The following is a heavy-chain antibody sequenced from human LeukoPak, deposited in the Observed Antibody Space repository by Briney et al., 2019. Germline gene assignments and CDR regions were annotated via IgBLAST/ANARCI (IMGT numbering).Heavy chain of an antibody. CDR3: ARDRYSSAWYEE. D-gene: IGHD6-19*01. Sequence: PGGSLRLSCAASGFTFDDYGMSWVRQAPGKGLEWVSGINWNGGSTGYADSVMGRFTISRDNAKNTLYLQMNSLRAEDTAVYYCARDRYSSAWYEEWGQGTLVTVSS. V-gene: IGHV3-20*04. CDR1: GFTFDDYG. J-gene: IGHJ4*02. CDR2: INWNGGST.